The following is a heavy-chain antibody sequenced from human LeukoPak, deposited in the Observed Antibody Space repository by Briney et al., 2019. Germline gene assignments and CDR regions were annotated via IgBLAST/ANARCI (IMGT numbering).Heavy chain of an antibody. Sequence: GGSLRLSCAASGFTFSSYAMHWVRQAPGKGLEWVANIKADGTEKYYVDSVKGRFTISRDNAKKSLYLQLNSLRAEDTAVYYCTRRLDYWGQGTLVTVSS. J-gene: IGHJ4*02. CDR2: IKADGTEK. CDR3: TRRLDY. V-gene: IGHV3-7*03. CDR1: GFTFSSYA.